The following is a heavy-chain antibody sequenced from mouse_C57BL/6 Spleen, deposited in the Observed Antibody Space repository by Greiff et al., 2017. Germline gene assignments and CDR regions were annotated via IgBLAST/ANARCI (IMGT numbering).Heavy chain of an antibody. V-gene: IGHV1-15*01. Sequence: QVQLQQSGAELVRPGASVTLSCKASGYTFTDYEMHWVKQTPVHGLAWIGAIDPETGVTSYNQKFKGKDILTADKSSSTAYMELRSLTAEDSAVYYGTRGDYGAMDYWGQGTSVTVSS. CDR2: IDPETGVT. CDR3: TRGDYGAMDY. J-gene: IGHJ4*01. D-gene: IGHD2-4*01. CDR1: GYTFTDYE.